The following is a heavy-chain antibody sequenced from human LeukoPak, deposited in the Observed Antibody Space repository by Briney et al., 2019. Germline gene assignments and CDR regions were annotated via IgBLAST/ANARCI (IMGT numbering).Heavy chain of an antibody. CDR3: AKSLWFGAHDAYDI. J-gene: IGHJ3*02. V-gene: IGHV3-23*01. Sequence: GGSLRLSCVASGFTFSSHAMTWVRQAPGKGLEWVSVISSSGLTTHYADSVKGRCTTSRDNFKDTVYLHMNNLRADDTALYYCAKSLWFGAHDAYDIWGQGTMVTVSS. CDR2: ISSSGLTT. CDR1: GFTFSSHA. D-gene: IGHD3-10*01.